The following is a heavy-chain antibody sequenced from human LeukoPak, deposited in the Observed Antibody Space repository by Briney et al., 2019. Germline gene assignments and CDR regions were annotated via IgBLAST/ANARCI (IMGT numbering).Heavy chain of an antibody. V-gene: IGHV1-18*01. D-gene: IGHD3-22*01. J-gene: IGHJ4*02. CDR3: ARQYYCDGSGYSTFDY. Sequence: QKLQGRVTMTIDTSTSTAYMELRSLRSDDTAVYYCARQYYCDGSGYSTFDYWGQGTLVTVSS.